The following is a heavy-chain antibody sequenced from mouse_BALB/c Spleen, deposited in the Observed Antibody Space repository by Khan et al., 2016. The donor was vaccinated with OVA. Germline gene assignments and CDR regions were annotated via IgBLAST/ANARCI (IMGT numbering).Heavy chain of an antibody. V-gene: IGHV5-6*01. Sequence: EVQLVESGGDLVKPGGSLKLSCAASGFTFSSYSMSWVRQTPDKRLEWVATISSGGDYTYYPDSVKGRFTISRDNAKNTLYLQMSSLKSEDTAKCAWASHLTGSFAYWGQGTLVTVSA. J-gene: IGHJ3*01. CDR3: ASHLTGSFAY. D-gene: IGHD4-1*01. CDR1: GFTFSSYS. CDR2: ISSGGDYT.